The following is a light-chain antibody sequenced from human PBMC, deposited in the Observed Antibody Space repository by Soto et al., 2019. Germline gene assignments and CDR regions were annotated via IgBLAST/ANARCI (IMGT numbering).Light chain of an antibody. Sequence: QSALTQPASVSGSPGQSITISCPGTSSDVGGYNYVSWYQQHPGKAPKLMIYDVSNRPSGVSNRFSGSKSGNTASLTISGLQAEDEADYYCSSYTSSSPLVVFGGGTQLTVL. V-gene: IGLV2-14*01. CDR2: DVS. J-gene: IGLJ2*01. CDR1: SSDVGGYNY. CDR3: SSYTSSSPLVV.